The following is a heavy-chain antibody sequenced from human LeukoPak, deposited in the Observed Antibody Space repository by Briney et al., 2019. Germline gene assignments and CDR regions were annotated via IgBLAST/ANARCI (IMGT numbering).Heavy chain of an antibody. Sequence: ASLKFCCKASGYTFTSAYNIHCLRQAPGQGPEFMGWINPSSGDARYAQKFQGRVIVTRDTVISTAYMEMSSLTSDDTAVHYCARDPRGTYDYWGQGTLVTVSS. CDR1: GYTFTSAYN. CDR3: ARDPRGTYDY. D-gene: IGHD5-12*01. CDR2: INPSSGDA. V-gene: IGHV1-2*02. J-gene: IGHJ4*02.